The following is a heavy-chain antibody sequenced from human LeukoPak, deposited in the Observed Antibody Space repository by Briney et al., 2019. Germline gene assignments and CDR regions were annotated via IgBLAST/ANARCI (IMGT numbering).Heavy chain of an antibody. J-gene: IGHJ4*02. D-gene: IGHD4-17*01. CDR1: GFTFSSYW. Sequence: GGSLRLSCVASGFTFSSYWMSWVRQAPGKGLEWVANIKQDGSEKYYVDSVKGRFTISRDNAKNSLYLQMNSLRAEDTAVYYCARDRTASDYWGQGTLVTVSS. CDR3: ARDRTASDY. V-gene: IGHV3-7*01. CDR2: IKQDGSEK.